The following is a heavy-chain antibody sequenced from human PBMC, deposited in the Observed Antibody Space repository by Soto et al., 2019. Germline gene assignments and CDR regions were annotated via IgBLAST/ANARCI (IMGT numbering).Heavy chain of an antibody. D-gene: IGHD6-13*01. J-gene: IGHJ4*02. CDR2: IYSGGNT. Sequence: EVQLVESGGGLIQPGGSLRLSCAASGFTVSNNYMRWVRQAPGKGLEWVSLIYSGGNTHYADSVKGRFTISRDNSKNTLFRQMTSLRVEDKAVYYCARDPPGIAASGAGGWGQGTLVTVSS. CDR3: ARDPPGIAASGAGG. CDR1: GFTVSNNY. V-gene: IGHV3-53*01.